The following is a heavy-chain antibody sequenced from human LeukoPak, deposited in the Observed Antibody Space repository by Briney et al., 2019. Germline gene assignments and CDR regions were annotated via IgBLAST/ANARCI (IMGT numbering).Heavy chain of an antibody. D-gene: IGHD5-18*01. Sequence: GGSLRLSCAASGFTFSSYSMNWVRQAPGKGLEWVSYISSSSSTIYYADSVKGRFTISRDNAKNSLYLQMNSLRAEDTAVYYCARDVGGYSCGFLDYWGQGTLVTVSS. CDR3: ARDVGGYSCGFLDY. CDR1: GFTFSSYS. J-gene: IGHJ4*02. CDR2: ISSSSSTI. V-gene: IGHV3-48*01.